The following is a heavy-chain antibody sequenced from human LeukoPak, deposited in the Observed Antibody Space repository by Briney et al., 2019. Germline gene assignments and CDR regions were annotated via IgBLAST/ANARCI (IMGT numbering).Heavy chain of an antibody. CDR2: IYHSGST. J-gene: IGHJ4*02. CDR3: ARAMGVIRLGELSLAQFDY. Sequence: SETLSLTCTVSGYSISSGYYWGWIRQPPGKGLEWIGSIYHSGSTYYNPSLKSRVTISVDTSKNQFSLKLSSVTAADTAVYYCARAMGVIRLGELSLAQFDYWGQGTLVTVSS. CDR1: GYSISSGYY. V-gene: IGHV4-38-2*02. D-gene: IGHD3-16*02.